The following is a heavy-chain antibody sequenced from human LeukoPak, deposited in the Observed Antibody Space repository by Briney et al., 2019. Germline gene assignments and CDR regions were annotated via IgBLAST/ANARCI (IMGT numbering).Heavy chain of an antibody. CDR2: IYPGDSDT. J-gene: IGHJ4*02. D-gene: IGHD6-13*01. V-gene: IGHV5-51*01. Sequence: GESLKISCKGSGYSFTSYWIGWVRQMPGKGLEWMGMIYPGDSDTRYSPSFQGQVTISADKSISTAYLQWSSLKASDTAMYYCARHTASIAAAGNFDYWGQGTLVTVSS. CDR3: ARHTASIAAAGNFDY. CDR1: GYSFTSYW.